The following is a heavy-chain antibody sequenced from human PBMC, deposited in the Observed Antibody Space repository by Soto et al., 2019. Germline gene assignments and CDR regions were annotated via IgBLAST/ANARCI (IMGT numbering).Heavy chain of an antibody. CDR2: IYSGGST. V-gene: IGHV3-66*01. CDR1: GFTVSRNY. D-gene: IGHD6-19*01. J-gene: IGHJ1*01. Sequence: EVQLVASGGGLVQPGGSLRLSCAASGFTVSRNYMSWVRQAPGKGLEWVSVIYSGGSTYYADSVKGRFTISRDNSKNTLYLQMNSLRAEDTAVYYCARDRIAVAGNPEYFQHWGQGTLVTVSS. CDR3: ARDRIAVAGNPEYFQH.